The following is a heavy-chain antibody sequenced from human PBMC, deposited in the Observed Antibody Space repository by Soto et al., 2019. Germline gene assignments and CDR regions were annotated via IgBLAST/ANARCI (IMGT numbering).Heavy chain of an antibody. CDR1: GCTFSSYA. CDR2: ISGSGGST. CDR3: AKTTRSAVAPAPYDY. J-gene: IGHJ4*02. Sequence: GGSLRLSCAASGCTFSSYAMSWVRQAPGKGLEWVSSISGSGGSTDHADSVKGRFTISRDNSKNTLYLQMNGLRAEDTAVYYCAKTTRSAVAPAPYDYWGQGTLVTVSS. V-gene: IGHV3-23*01. D-gene: IGHD6-19*01.